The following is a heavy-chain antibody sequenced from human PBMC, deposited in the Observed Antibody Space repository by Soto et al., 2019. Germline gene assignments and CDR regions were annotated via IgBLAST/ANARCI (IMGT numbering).Heavy chain of an antibody. J-gene: IGHJ6*02. Sequence: QAHLQQSGPGLVKPSETLSLTCTVSSGPSSSHNWGWIRQSPGRGLEWIGYVYNTGGTSYNPSLKSRVTISADTSANHISLTLSSVTAADTAIYYCVRQGIGNLHGLVDVWGQGTTVSVSS. D-gene: IGHD1-1*01. CDR3: VRQGIGNLHGLVDV. V-gene: IGHV4-59*08. CDR2: VYNTGGT. CDR1: SGPSSSHN.